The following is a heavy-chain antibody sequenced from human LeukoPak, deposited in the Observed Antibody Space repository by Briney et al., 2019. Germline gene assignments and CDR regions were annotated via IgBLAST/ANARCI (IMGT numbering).Heavy chain of an antibody. CDR3: ARVDCSTSCYRSWFDP. CDR1: GGTFSSYA. D-gene: IGHD2-2*01. J-gene: IGHJ5*02. Sequence: SVKVSCTASGGTFSSYAISWVRQAPGQGLEWRGGIIPIFGTANYAQKFQGRVTITTDESTSTAYMELSSLRSEDTAVYYCARVDCSTSCYRSWFDPWGQGTLVTVSS. V-gene: IGHV1-69*05. CDR2: IIPIFGTA.